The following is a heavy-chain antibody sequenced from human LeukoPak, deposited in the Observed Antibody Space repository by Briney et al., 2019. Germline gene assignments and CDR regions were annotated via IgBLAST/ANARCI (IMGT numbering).Heavy chain of an antibody. Sequence: QTGGSLRLSCAASGFTFSSYRMHWLRQAPGKGLEWVAFIRYDGSNKYYADSVKGRFTISRDNSKNTLYLQMNSLRAEDTAVYYCAKDLRGPSGCWGQGTLVTVSS. D-gene: IGHD3-10*01. CDR2: IRYDGSNK. CDR1: GFTFSSYR. J-gene: IGHJ4*02. CDR3: AKDLRGPSGC. V-gene: IGHV3-30*02.